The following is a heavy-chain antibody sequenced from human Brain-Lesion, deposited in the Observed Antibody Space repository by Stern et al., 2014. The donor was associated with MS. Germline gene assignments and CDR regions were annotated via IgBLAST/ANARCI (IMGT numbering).Heavy chain of an antibody. J-gene: IGHJ6*02. D-gene: IGHD3-3*01. Sequence: VHLVESGAEVKKPGASVKVSCKTSGYIFTGYYIHWVRQAPGQGLEWMAWINPNKGGTKYAQKFQGRVTMSRDTSISTAYVELSSLTSDDTAVYYCARDQRGITIFGVVTDYYYLGMDVWGQGTTVTVSS. CDR1: GYIFTGYY. CDR2: INPNKGGT. V-gene: IGHV1-2*02. CDR3: ARDQRGITIFGVVTDYYYLGMDV.